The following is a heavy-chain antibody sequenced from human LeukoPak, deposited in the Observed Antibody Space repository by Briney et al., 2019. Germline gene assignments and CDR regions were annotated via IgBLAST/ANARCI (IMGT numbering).Heavy chain of an antibody. J-gene: IGHJ4*02. CDR1: GGTFSSYA. CDR3: ARDQYYYDSSGYPDY. V-gene: IGHV1-69*04. Sequence: SVKVSCKASGGTFSSYAISWVRQAPGQGLEWMGRIIPILGIANYAQKFQGRVTITADKSTSTAYMELSSLRSEDTAVYYCARDQYYYDSSGYPDYWGRGTLVTVSS. CDR2: IIPILGIA. D-gene: IGHD3-22*01.